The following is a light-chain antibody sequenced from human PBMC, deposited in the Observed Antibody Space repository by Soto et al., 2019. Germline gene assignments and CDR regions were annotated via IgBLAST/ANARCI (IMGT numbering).Light chain of an antibody. J-gene: IGLJ3*02. CDR2: NNN. Sequence: QAVVTQPPSASGTPVQRVTIACSGSSSNIGSTTVKWYQQLPGTAPKLLIYNNNQRPSGVPDRFSGSKSGTSASLAISGLQSEDEADYYCAAWDDSLNGVVFGGGTKLTVL. CDR1: SSNIGSTT. V-gene: IGLV1-44*01. CDR3: AAWDDSLNGVV.